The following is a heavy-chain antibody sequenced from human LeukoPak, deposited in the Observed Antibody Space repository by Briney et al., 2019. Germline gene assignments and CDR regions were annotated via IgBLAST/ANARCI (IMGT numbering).Heavy chain of an antibody. J-gene: IGHJ5*02. CDR3: AKASATYYYDSSCFDP. CDR2: IIGSGGST. Sequence: GGSLRLSCAASGFTFSSYAMSWVRQAPGKGLEWVSAIIGSGGSTYCGASVKARFTISRDNSKNTLYLQMNSLRAEDTAVYYCAKASATYYYDSSCFDPGGQGTLVTVSS. V-gene: IGHV3-23*01. CDR1: GFTFSSYA. D-gene: IGHD3-22*01.